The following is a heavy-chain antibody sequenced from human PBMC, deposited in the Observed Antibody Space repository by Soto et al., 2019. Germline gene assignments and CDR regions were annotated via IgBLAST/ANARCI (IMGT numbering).Heavy chain of an antibody. CDR1: GYTLTELS. J-gene: IGHJ4*02. CDR2: FDPEDGET. Sequence: ASVKVSCKVSGYTLTELSMHWVRQAPGKGLEWMGGFDPEDGETIYAQKFQGRVTMTEDTSTATAYMELSSLRSEDTAVFYCATWPRYSGYDFDYWGQGTLVTVSS. CDR3: ATWPRYSGYDFDY. D-gene: IGHD5-12*01. V-gene: IGHV1-24*01.